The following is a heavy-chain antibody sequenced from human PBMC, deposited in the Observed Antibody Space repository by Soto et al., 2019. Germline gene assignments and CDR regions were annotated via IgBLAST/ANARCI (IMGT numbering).Heavy chain of an antibody. J-gene: IGHJ4*02. V-gene: IGHV3-11*01. CDR2: ISSGSSTI. Sequence: GGSLRLSCVASGITFSDYYMSWFRQAPGKGLEWVSYISSGSSTISYSDSVKGRFTISKDSAKNSLYLQMNSLRAEDTAVYYCARAMYSSKTDFDYWGQGTLVTVSS. CDR3: ARAMYSSKTDFDY. D-gene: IGHD6-13*01. CDR1: GITFSDYY.